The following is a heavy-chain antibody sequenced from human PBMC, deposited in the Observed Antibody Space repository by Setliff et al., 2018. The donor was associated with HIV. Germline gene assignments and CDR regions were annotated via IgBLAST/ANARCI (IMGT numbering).Heavy chain of an antibody. CDR2: IIPIFETA. CDR3: ARDGLLAAAGLGDFDY. CDR1: GGSFSSYA. J-gene: IGHJ4*02. Sequence: SVKVSCKASGGSFSSYAISWVRQAPGQGLEWMGGIIPIFETANYAQKFQGRVTMTRDTSTSTVYVELSGLRSDDTAVYYCARDGLLAAAGLGDFDYWGQGTLVTVSS. D-gene: IGHD6-13*01. V-gene: IGHV1-69*05.